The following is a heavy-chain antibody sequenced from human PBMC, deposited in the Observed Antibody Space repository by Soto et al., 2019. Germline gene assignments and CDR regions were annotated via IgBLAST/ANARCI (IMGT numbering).Heavy chain of an antibody. CDR3: ARPASMVRGVSSYYYYGMDV. Sequence: SETLSLTCTVSGGSIGSSSYYWGWIRQPPGKGLEWIGSIYYSGSTYYNPSLKSRVTISVDTSKNQFSLKLSSVTAADTAVYYCARPASMVRGVSSYYYYGMDVWGQGTTVTVSS. CDR2: IYYSGST. CDR1: GGSIGSSSYY. D-gene: IGHD3-10*01. V-gene: IGHV4-39*01. J-gene: IGHJ6*02.